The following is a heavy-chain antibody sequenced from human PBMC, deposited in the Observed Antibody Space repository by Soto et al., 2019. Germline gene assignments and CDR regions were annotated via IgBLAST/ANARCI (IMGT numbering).Heavy chain of an antibody. V-gene: IGHV3-74*01. J-gene: IGHJ5*02. CDR3: ERVQLRSTGWYP. CDR1: GFTFSSYW. Sequence: PGGSLRLSCAASGFTFSSYWMHWVRQAPGKGLVWVSRINSDGSSTSYADSVEGRFTISRDNAKNTLYLQMNSLRAEDPAIYYCERVQLRSTGWYPWGQGTLVTVSS. CDR2: INSDGSST. D-gene: IGHD6-19*01.